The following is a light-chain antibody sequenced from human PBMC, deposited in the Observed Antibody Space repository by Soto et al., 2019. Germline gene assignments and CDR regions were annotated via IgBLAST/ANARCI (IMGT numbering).Light chain of an antibody. Sequence: EILMTQSPATLSVSPGEGATLSCRASQSVSSNLAWYQQKPGQAPRLLIYGASNRATDIPARFSGSGSGTEFTLTISSLQSEDFAVYYCQQYSNWPPSITFGQGIRLETK. J-gene: IGKJ5*01. CDR3: QQYSNWPPSIT. CDR1: QSVSSN. CDR2: GAS. V-gene: IGKV3-15*01.